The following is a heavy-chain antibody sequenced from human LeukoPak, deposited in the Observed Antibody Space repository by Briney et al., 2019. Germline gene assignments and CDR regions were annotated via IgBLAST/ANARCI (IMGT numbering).Heavy chain of an antibody. CDR1: GGTFSSYA. D-gene: IGHD2-21*02. CDR2: IIPIFGTA. CDR3: ARDGGYCGGDCLGWFDP. J-gene: IGHJ5*02. V-gene: IGHV1-69*05. Sequence: ASAKVSCKASGGTFSSYAISWVRQAPGQGLEWMGGIIPIFGTANYAQKFQGRVTITTDESTSTAYMELSSLRSEDTAVYYCARDGGYCGGDCLGWFDPWGQGTLVTVSS.